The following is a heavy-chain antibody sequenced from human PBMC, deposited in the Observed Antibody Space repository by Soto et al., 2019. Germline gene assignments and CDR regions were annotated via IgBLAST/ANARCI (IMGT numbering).Heavy chain of an antibody. D-gene: IGHD6-13*01. J-gene: IGHJ6*02. Sequence: PGGSLRLSCAASGFTFSSHAMHWVRQAPGKGLEWVAVISYDGSNKYYADSVKGRFTISRDNSKNTLYLQMNSLRAEDTAVYYCARDGVAAAGLAGYYYGMDVWGQGTTVTVSS. V-gene: IGHV3-30-3*01. CDR3: ARDGVAAAGLAGYYYGMDV. CDR1: GFTFSSHA. CDR2: ISYDGSNK.